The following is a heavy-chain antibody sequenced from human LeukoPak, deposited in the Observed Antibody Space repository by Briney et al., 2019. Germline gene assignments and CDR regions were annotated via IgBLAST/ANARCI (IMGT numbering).Heavy chain of an antibody. V-gene: IGHV4-39*07. CDR2: IYYSGGT. CDR3: ARDGDCSGGSCYSDY. Sequence: SETLSLTCTVSGGSISSSSYYWGWIRQPPGKGLEWIGSIYYSGGTYYNPSLKSRVTISVDTSKNQFSLKLSSVTAADTAVYYCARDGDCSGGSCYSDYWGQGTLVTVSS. CDR1: GGSISSSSYY. J-gene: IGHJ4*02. D-gene: IGHD2-15*01.